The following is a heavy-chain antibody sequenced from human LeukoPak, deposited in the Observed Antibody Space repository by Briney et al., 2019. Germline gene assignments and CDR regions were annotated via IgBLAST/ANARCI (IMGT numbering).Heavy chain of an antibody. D-gene: IGHD6-13*01. CDR1: GFSLSTSGVG. Sequence: SGPTLVKPTQTLTLTCTFSGFSLSTSGVGVGWIRQPPGKALEWLALLYWDDDKRYSPSLKSRLTITKDTSKNQVVLTMTNMDPVDTATYYCAHSRIAAATEEHWFDPWGQGTQVTVSS. CDR2: LYWDDDK. V-gene: IGHV2-5*02. CDR3: AHSRIAAATEEHWFDP. J-gene: IGHJ5*02.